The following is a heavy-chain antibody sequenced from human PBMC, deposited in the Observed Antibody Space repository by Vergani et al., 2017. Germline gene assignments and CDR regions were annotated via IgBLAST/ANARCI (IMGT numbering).Heavy chain of an antibody. CDR1: GFTFSSYA. J-gene: IGHJ1*01. CDR3: AXDHYDNVWGRSTAELLGYFQD. V-gene: IGHV3-23*01. CDR2: ISGSGGRT. Sequence: EVQLLESGGGLVQPGGSLRLSCAASGFTFSSYAMSWVRQAPGKGLEWVSAISGSGGRTYYADSVKGRFTISRDNSKNTLYLQMKSLRAEATAVYYCAXDHYDNVWGRSTAELLGYFQDWGQGTLVTVSS. D-gene: IGHD3-16*01.